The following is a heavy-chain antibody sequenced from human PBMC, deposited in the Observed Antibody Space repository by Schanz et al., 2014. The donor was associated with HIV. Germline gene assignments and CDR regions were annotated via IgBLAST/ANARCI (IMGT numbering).Heavy chain of an antibody. CDR3: ARDFLMPASPLLDY. D-gene: IGHD2-2*01. J-gene: IGHJ4*02. CDR1: GDTRGREV. CDR2: KRHDGEKK. V-gene: IGHV3-33*01. Sequence: QVRLGGSGGGVVQPGRGGRAEGAATGDTRGREVLDWVRQAPGKGLEWVAVKRHDGEKKDYADFVKGRFTISRDNSKNTVYLQMNKLRVEDTGVYYCARDFLMPASPLLDYWGQGTPVTVSS.